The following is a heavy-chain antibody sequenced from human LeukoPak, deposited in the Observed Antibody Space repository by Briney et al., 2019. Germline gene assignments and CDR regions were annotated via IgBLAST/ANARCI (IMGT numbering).Heavy chain of an antibody. CDR2: MNPNSGNT. Sequence: ASVKVSCKASGHTFTSYDINWVRQATGQGLEWMGWMNPNSGNTGYAQKFQGRVTMIRNTSISTAYMELSSLRSEDTAVYSCAIDTVTDNSETNWFDPWGQGTLVAVSS. V-gene: IGHV1-8*01. CDR1: GHTFTSYD. CDR3: AIDTVTDNSETNWFDP. D-gene: IGHD4-17*01. J-gene: IGHJ5*02.